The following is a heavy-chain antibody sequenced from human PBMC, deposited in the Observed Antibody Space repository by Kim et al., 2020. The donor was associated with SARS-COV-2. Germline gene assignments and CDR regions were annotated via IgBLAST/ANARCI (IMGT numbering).Heavy chain of an antibody. D-gene: IGHD2-21*01. V-gene: IGHV3-23*01. CDR1: GFTFNSYA. Sequence: GGSLRLSCAASGFTFNSYAMSWVRQAPGRGLEWVAAICCSGGSTYYADSVKGRFTISRDNSKTTLYLQMNSLRAEDTAVYYCARDREHCGGCRCVYYYY. CDR2: ICCSGGST. CDR3: ARDREHCGGCRCVYYYY. J-gene: IGHJ6*03.